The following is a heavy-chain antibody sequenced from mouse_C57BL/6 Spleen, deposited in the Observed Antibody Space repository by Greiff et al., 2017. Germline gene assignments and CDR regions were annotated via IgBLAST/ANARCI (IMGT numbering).Heavy chain of an antibody. CDR3: ARDEGQYYFDY. CDR1: GFTFSSYA. Sequence: EVKVVESGGGLVKPGGSLKLSCAASGFTFSSYAMSWVRQTPEKRLEWVATISDGGSYTYYPDNVKGRFTISRDNANNNLYLQMSHLKSEDTAMYYCARDEGQYYFDYWGQGTTLTVSS. D-gene: IGHD3-3*01. CDR2: ISDGGSYT. J-gene: IGHJ2*01. V-gene: IGHV5-4*01.